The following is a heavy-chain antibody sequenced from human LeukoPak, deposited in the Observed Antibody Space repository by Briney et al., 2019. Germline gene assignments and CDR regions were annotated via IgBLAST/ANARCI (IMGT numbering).Heavy chain of an antibody. CDR3: ARVEDFDY. J-gene: IGHJ4*02. Sequence: GGSLRLSCAASGFTFDDYGMSWVRQAPGKGLEWVASISSSGSYIYYADSVKGRFTISRDNAKNSLYLQMNSLRAGDTAVYYCARVEDFDYWGQGTLVTVSS. CDR1: GFTFDDYG. V-gene: IGHV3-21*01. CDR2: ISSSGSYI.